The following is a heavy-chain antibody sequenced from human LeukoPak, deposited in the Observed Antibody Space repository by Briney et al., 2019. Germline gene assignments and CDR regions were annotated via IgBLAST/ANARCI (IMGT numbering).Heavy chain of an antibody. D-gene: IGHD3-9*01. CDR1: GYTFISYY. Sequence: ASVKVSCKASGYTFISYYMHWVRQAPGQGLEWMGIINPSGGSTSYAQKFQGRVTMTRDMSTSTVYMELTSLRAEDTAVYYCARGGYYNILTGFRSRFLGFDSWGQGTLVTVSS. CDR3: ARGGYYNILTGFRSRFLGFDS. CDR2: INPSGGST. J-gene: IGHJ4*02. V-gene: IGHV1-46*01.